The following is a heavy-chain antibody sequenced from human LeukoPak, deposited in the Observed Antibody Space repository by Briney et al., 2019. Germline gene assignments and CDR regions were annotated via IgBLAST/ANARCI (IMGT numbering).Heavy chain of an antibody. J-gene: IGHJ2*01. CDR2: ISYDGSNK. CDR3: AKDRDRGYFDL. CDR1: GFTFSSYA. V-gene: IGHV3-30*04. Sequence: PGGSLRLSCAASGFTFSSYAMHWVRQAPGKGLEWVAVISYDGSNKYYADSVKGRFTISRDNSKNTLYLQMNSLRAEDTAVYYCAKDRDRGYFDLWGRGTLVTVSS.